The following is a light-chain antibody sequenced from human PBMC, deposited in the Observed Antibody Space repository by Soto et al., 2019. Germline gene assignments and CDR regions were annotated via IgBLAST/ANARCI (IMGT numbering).Light chain of an antibody. CDR1: QSVSSTY. Sequence: EIVVTQSQVTLSFSPGERVTLSCRASQSVSSTYLAWYQQKPGQPPRLLIYGASSRATGIPDRFSGSGSGTSFTLNINRLEPEDFAVYYCQQYGSSPPITFGQGTRLEI. CDR2: GAS. CDR3: QQYGSSPPIT. V-gene: IGKV3-20*01. J-gene: IGKJ5*01.